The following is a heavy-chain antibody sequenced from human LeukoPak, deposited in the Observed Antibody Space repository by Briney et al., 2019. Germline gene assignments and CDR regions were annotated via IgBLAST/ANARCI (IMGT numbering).Heavy chain of an antibody. Sequence: ASVKVSCKASEDTLTTYDINWVRQAPGQGLEWMGWRNPSIGNTGYAQKFQGRVTMTRDTSISAAYMELSSLRSEETAVYYCARGSGYSYQLLDYWGQGTLLTLP. CDR1: EDTLTTYD. CDR3: ARGSGYSYQLLDY. V-gene: IGHV1-8*01. J-gene: IGHJ4*02. D-gene: IGHD5-18*01. CDR2: RNPSIGNT.